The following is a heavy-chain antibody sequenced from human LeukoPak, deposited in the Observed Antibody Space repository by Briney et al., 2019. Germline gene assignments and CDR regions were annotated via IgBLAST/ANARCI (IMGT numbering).Heavy chain of an antibody. J-gene: IGHJ4*02. CDR1: GFTFNDHT. Sequence: GGSLRLSCAASGFTFNDHTMTWVRQAPGKGLEWVSSITGDCNYIFYADSVKGRFTISRDNAQNSLFLELNSLRGEDTAAYYCARERNFYYFDYWGQGALVTVSS. D-gene: IGHD3-3*01. V-gene: IGHV3-21*01. CDR3: ARERNFYYFDY. CDR2: ITGDCNYI.